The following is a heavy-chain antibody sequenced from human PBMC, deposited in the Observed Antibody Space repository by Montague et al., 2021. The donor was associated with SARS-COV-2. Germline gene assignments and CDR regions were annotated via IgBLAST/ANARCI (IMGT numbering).Heavy chain of an antibody. J-gene: IGHJ4*02. CDR3: ARRRTTAGTWFFDY. D-gene: IGHD6-13*01. Sequence: TLSLTCTVSGGSVSSGGYYWTWIRQHPVRGLEWLAYIFYTGTPXYTXXXKXRLSISMDSSKNQFSLDLSSVTAADTAVYYCARRRTTAGTWFFDYWGQGTLVTVSS. CDR1: GGSVSSGGYY. V-gene: IGHV4-31*03. CDR2: IFYTGTP.